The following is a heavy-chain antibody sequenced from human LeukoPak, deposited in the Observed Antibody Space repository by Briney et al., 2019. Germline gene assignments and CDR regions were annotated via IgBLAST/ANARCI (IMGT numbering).Heavy chain of an antibody. D-gene: IGHD4-11*01. CDR2: ISWNSATT. CDR3: AKGDRNSYYSFDY. V-gene: IGHV3-9*01. Sequence: GGSLRLSCAASGFTFDDYAMHWVRQAPGKGLEWVSGISWNSATTGYADSVKGRFTISRDNAKNSLYLQMSSLEPEDSAFYYCAKGDRNSYYSFDYWGQGALVTVSS. CDR1: GFTFDDYA. J-gene: IGHJ4*02.